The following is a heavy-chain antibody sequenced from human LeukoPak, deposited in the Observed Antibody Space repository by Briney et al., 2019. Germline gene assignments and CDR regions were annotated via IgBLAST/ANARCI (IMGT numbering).Heavy chain of an antibody. CDR2: IYYSGST. D-gene: IGHD6-13*01. CDR1: GGSISSSSYY. V-gene: IGHV4-39*01. CDR3: ARGVYNWFDP. Sequence: SETLSLACTVSGGSISSSSYYWGWIRQPPGKGSEWIGSIYYSGSTYYNPSLKSRVTISVDTSKNQFSLKLSSVTAADTAVYYCARGVYNWFDPWGQGTLVTVSS. J-gene: IGHJ5*02.